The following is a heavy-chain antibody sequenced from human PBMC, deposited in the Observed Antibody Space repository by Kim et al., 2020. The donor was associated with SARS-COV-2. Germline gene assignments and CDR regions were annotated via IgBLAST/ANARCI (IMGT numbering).Heavy chain of an antibody. CDR3: AKDFVVGSSWGYYYGMDV. J-gene: IGHJ6*01. V-gene: IGHV3-9*01. CDR2: ISWNSGSI. Sequence: GGSLRLSCAASGFTFADYAMHWVRQAPGKGLEWVSGISWNSGSIGYADSVKGRFTISRDNAKNSLYLQMNSLRAEDTALYYCAKDFVVGSSWGYYYGMDVWGQGATGTVSS. CDR1: GFTFADYA. D-gene: IGHD6-13*01.